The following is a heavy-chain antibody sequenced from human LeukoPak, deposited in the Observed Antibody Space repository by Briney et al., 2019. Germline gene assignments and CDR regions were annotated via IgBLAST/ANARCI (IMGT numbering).Heavy chain of an antibody. CDR1: GGSFSGYY. V-gene: IGHV4-34*01. CDR3: ARGRRIQLWPKGAESNSFDP. D-gene: IGHD5-18*01. J-gene: IGHJ5*02. CDR2: INHSGST. Sequence: SETLSLTCAVYGGSFSGYYWSWIRQPPGKGLEWNGEINHSGSTNYNPSLKSRVTISVDTSKNQFSLKLSSVTAADTAVYYCARGRRIQLWPKGAESNSFDPWGQGTLVTVSS.